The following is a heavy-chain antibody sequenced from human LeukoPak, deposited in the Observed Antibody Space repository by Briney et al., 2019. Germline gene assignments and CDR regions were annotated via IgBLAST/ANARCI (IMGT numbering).Heavy chain of an antibody. Sequence: GGSLRLSCAASGFTFSSYSMNWVRQAPGKGLEWVSSISSSSSYIYYADSVKGRFTISRDNSKNTLYLQMNSLGAEDTAVYYCAKVGPTYYDFWSGYSNNWFDPWGQGTLVTVSS. J-gene: IGHJ5*02. D-gene: IGHD3-3*01. V-gene: IGHV3-21*04. CDR3: AKVGPTYYDFWSGYSNNWFDP. CDR1: GFTFSSYS. CDR2: ISSSSSYI.